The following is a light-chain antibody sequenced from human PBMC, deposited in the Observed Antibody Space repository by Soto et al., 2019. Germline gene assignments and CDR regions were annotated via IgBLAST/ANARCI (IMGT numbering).Light chain of an antibody. V-gene: IGLV2-14*01. CDR3: SAYTSSSTLVV. J-gene: IGLJ3*02. Sequence: QSALTQPASVSGSPGQSITISCTGTSSDVGGYNYVSWYQQHPGKAPKLMIYEVSNRPSGVSNRFSGSKSGNTASLTISGLQAEDEADYYRSAYTSSSTLVVFGGGTKVTVL. CDR2: EVS. CDR1: SSDVGGYNY.